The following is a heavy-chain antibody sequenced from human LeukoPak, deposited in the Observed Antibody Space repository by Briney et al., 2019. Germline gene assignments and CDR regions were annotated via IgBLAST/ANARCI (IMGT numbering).Heavy chain of an antibody. CDR1: GGSISSSSYY. Sequence: SETLSLTCTVSGGSISSSSYYWGWIRQPPGKGLEWIGSIYYSGSTYYNPSLKSRVTISVDTSKNQFSLKLSSVTAADTAVYYCARDGSSPNWGQGTLVTVSS. CDR3: ARDGSSPN. CDR2: IYYSGST. J-gene: IGHJ4*02. V-gene: IGHV4-39*02.